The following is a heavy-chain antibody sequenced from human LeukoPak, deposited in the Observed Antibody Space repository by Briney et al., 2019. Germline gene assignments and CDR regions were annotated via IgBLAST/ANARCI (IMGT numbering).Heavy chain of an antibody. CDR1: GYTFTNYG. Sequence: ASVNVSCKASGYTFTNYGINWGRQAPAQGLEWMGWISAYSGNTNYAQKLQGRVTMTTDTSTSTAYMELRSLRSDDTAVYYCARGGGVRPSDYWGQGTLVTVSS. D-gene: IGHD3-10*01. CDR2: ISAYSGNT. V-gene: IGHV1-18*01. CDR3: ARGGGVRPSDY. J-gene: IGHJ4*02.